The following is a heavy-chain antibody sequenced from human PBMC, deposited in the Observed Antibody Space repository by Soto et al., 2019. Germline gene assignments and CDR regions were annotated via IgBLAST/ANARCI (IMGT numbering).Heavy chain of an antibody. D-gene: IGHD1-1*01. CDR3: AKTSKRWNAPMHYMDV. V-gene: IGHV3-9*01. CDR1: GFTFDDYA. Sequence: GGSLRLSCAASGFTFDDYAMHWVRQAPGKGLEWVSGISWNSGSIGYADSVKGRFTISRDNAKNSLYLQMNSLRAEDTALYYCAKTSKRWNAPMHYMDVWGKGTTVTVSS. J-gene: IGHJ6*03. CDR2: ISWNSGSI.